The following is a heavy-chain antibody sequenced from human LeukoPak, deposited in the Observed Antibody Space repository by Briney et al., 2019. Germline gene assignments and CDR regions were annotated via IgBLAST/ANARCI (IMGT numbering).Heavy chain of an antibody. D-gene: IGHD3-22*01. J-gene: IGHJ4*02. CDR2: IDRSSSLT. V-gene: IGHV3-48*02. Sequence: GGSLRLSCAASGFSFSNFGMNWVRQAPGKGLEWVSYIDRSSSLTDYADSVKGRFTISRDNAKNSLSLQLNSLRDEDTAVYYCAKDSDYYDSSSYLDYWGQGTLVTVSS. CDR3: AKDSDYYDSSSYLDY. CDR1: GFSFSNFG.